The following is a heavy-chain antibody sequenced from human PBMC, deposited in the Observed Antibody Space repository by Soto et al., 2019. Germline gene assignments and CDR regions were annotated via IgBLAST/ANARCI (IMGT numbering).Heavy chain of an antibody. Sequence: SETLSLTCAVYGGSFSGYYWSWIRQPPGKGLEWIGEINHSGSTNYNPSLKSRVTISVDTSNNQFSLKLSSVTAADTAVYYCARLYYDFWSGYIGHYYYGMDVWGQGTTVTVSS. CDR2: INHSGST. V-gene: IGHV4-34*01. CDR3: ARLYYDFWSGYIGHYYYGMDV. CDR1: GGSFSGYY. J-gene: IGHJ6*02. D-gene: IGHD3-3*01.